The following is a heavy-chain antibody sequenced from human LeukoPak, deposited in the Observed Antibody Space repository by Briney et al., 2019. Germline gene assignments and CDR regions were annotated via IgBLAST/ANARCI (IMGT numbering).Heavy chain of an antibody. J-gene: IGHJ4*02. CDR3: ARGRPPYYFDY. Sequence: PGGSLRLSCAASGFTVSSNYMTWVRQALGKGLEWVSVIYTGGNTDYADSVKGRFTISRDNSKNTLYLQMNSLRAEDTAVYYCARGRPPYYFDYWGQGTLVTVSS. V-gene: IGHV3-66*02. CDR2: IYTGGNT. D-gene: IGHD1-26*01. CDR1: GFTVSSNY.